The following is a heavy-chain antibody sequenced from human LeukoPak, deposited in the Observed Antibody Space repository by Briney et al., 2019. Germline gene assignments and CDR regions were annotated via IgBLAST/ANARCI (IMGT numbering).Heavy chain of an antibody. V-gene: IGHV4-59*01. Sequence: SETLSLTCTVSGGSISSYYWSWIRRPPGKGLEWIGYIYYSGSTNYNPSLKSRVTISVDTSKNQFSLKLSSVTAADTAVYYCAREGRAGTTGWYYYYGMDVWGQGTTVTVSS. D-gene: IGHD1-1*01. J-gene: IGHJ6*02. CDR3: AREGRAGTTGWYYYYGMDV. CDR2: IYYSGST. CDR1: GGSISSYY.